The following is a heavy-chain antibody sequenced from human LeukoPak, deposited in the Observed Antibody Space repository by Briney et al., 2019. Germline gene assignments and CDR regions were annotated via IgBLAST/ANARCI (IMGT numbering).Heavy chain of an antibody. CDR1: GYXFTGYY. Sequence: GAXXXXSXKAXGYXFTGYYMHWVRQAPGQGLEWMGWINPNSGGTNYAQKFQGWVTMTRDTSISTAYMELSRLRSDDTAVYYCARAAGTKALPSDAFDIWGQGTMVTVSS. D-gene: IGHD6-13*01. V-gene: IGHV1-2*04. CDR3: ARAAGTKALPSDAFDI. J-gene: IGHJ3*02. CDR2: INPNSGGT.